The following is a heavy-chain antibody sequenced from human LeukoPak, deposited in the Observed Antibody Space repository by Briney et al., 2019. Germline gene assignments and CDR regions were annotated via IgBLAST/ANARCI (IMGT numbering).Heavy chain of an antibody. V-gene: IGHV4-34*01. CDR3: ARGRILVVPAAMLNWFDP. CDR2: INHSGST. J-gene: IGHJ5*02. CDR1: GGSFSGYY. D-gene: IGHD2-2*01. Sequence: SETLSLTCAVYGGSFSGYYWSWIRQPPGKGLEWIGEINHSGSTNYNPSLKSRVTISVDTSKNQFSLKLSPVTAADTAVYYCARGRILVVPAAMLNWFDPWGQGTLVTVSS.